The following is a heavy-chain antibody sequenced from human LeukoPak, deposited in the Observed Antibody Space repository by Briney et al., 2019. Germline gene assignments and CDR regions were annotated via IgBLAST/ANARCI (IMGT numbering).Heavy chain of an antibody. D-gene: IGHD4-17*01. CDR1: GVSFSGYY. J-gene: IGHJ4*02. V-gene: IGHV4-34*01. CDR3: ARGTTVTTSFDY. CDR2: INHSGST. Sequence: SETLSLTCAVYGVSFSGYYWSWIRQPPGKGLEWIGEINHSGSTNYNPSLKSRVTISVDTSKNQFSLKLSSVTAADTAVYYCARGTTVTTSFDYWGQGTLVTVSS.